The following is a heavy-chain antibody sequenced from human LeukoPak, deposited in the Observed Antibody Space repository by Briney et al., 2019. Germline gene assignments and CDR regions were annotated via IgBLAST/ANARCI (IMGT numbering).Heavy chain of an antibody. J-gene: IGHJ6*02. CDR3: ARLSLLSTVYYYYGMDV. Sequence: SVKVSCKASGGTFSSYAISWVRQAPGQGLEWMGGIIPIFGTANYAQKFQGRVTITADESTSTAYMELSSLRSEDTAVYYCARLSLLSTVYYYYGMDVWGQGATVTVSS. V-gene: IGHV1-69*13. CDR2: IIPIFGTA. CDR1: GGTFSSYA. D-gene: IGHD2-15*01.